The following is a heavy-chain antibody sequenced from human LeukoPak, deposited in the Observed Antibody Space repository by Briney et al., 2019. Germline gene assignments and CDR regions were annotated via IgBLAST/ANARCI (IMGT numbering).Heavy chain of an antibody. Sequence: PGGSLRLSCAVSGITLSNYGMSWVREAPGKGQEWVAGISDSGGRTNYADSVKGRFTISRENSKNTLYLQMNSLRAEDTAVYLCAKRGVVIRVILVGFHKEAYYFDSWGQGALVTVSS. CDR1: GITLSNYG. J-gene: IGHJ4*02. CDR3: AKRGVVIRVILVGFHKEAYYFDS. V-gene: IGHV3-23*01. D-gene: IGHD3-10*01. CDR2: ISDSGGRT.